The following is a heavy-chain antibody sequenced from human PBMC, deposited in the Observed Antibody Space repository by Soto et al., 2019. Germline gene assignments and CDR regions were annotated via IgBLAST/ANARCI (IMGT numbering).Heavy chain of an antibody. V-gene: IGHV4-34*01. J-gene: IGHJ6*02. CDR3: ARALLYCSGTSCYTNYYYYGMDV. CDR2: INHSGST. CDR1: GGSFSGYY. D-gene: IGHD2-2*02. Sequence: LSLTCAVYGGSFSGYYWSWIRQPPGKGLEWIGEINHSGSTNYNPSLKSRVTISVDTSKNQFSLKLSSVTAADTAVYYCARALLYCSGTSCYTNYYYYGMDVWGQGTTVTVSS.